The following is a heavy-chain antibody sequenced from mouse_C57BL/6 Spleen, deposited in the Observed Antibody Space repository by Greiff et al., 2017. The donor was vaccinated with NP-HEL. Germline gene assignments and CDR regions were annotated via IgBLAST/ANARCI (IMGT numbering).Heavy chain of an antibody. V-gene: IGHV5-16*01. CDR1: GFTFSDYY. D-gene: IGHD2-4*01. CDR2: INYDGSST. CDR3: ARGGLRPLDYAMDY. J-gene: IGHJ4*01. Sequence: EVQRVESEGGLVQPGSSMKLSCTASGFTFSDYYMAWVRQVPEKGLEWVANINYDGSSTYYLDSLKSRFIISRDNAKNILYLQMSSLKSEDTATYYCARGGLRPLDYAMDYWGQGTSVTVSS.